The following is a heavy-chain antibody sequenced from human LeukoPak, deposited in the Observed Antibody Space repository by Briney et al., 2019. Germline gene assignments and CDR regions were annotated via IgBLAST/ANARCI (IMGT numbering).Heavy chain of an antibody. CDR1: GFTFSSYS. D-gene: IGHD3-16*01. CDR3: AREADLGYYYYMDV. J-gene: IGHJ6*03. Sequence: GGSLRLSCAASGFTFSSYSMNWVRQAPGKGLEWVSSISSSSSYIYYADSVKGRFTISRDNAKNSLYLQMNSLRAEDTAVYYCAREADLGYYYYMDVWGKGTTVTVSS. V-gene: IGHV3-21*01. CDR2: ISSSSSYI.